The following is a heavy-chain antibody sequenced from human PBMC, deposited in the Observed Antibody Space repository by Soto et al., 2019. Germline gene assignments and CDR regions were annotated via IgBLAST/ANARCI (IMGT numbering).Heavy chain of an antibody. J-gene: IGHJ5*01. CDR3: AGAPSLSRISGTPIGA. D-gene: IGHD1-7*01. CDR2: LNGDGSST. V-gene: IGHV3-74*01. Sequence: GGSLRLSCAASGFTFSSHCMPWFRQAPGKGRGWVSRLNGDGSSTSYADSVKGRFTISRDNAKNMLYLQVNSLRADDTAVYYCAGAPSLSRISGTPIGAWAQGCLVTVAS. CDR1: GFTFSSHC.